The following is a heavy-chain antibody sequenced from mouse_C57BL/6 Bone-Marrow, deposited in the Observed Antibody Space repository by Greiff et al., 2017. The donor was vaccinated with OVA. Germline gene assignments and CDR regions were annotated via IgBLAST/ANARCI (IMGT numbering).Heavy chain of an antibody. CDR2: IWRGGST. J-gene: IGHJ1*03. D-gene: IGHD1-1*01. CDR3: AKNGSGIYDYPWYFDV. Sequence: QVQLQQSGPGLVQPSQSLSITCTVSGFSLTSYGVHWVRQSPGKGLEWMGVIWRGGSTDYNAAFMSRLSITKDNSKSQVFFKMNSQQADDTAIYYCAKNGSGIYDYPWYFDVWGTGTTVTVSS. CDR1: GFSLTSYG. V-gene: IGHV2-5*01.